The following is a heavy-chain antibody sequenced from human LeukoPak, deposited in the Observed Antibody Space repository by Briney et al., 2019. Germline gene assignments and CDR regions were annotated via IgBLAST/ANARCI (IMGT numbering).Heavy chain of an antibody. J-gene: IGHJ5*02. CDR1: SGFIRRYY. D-gene: IGHD6-19*01. Sequence: SETLSLTYTVSSGFIRRYYWIWIRQPPGKGLEWIGYVYYSGSANYNPSLKSRVTISVDTSKNQFSLKLSSVTAADTAMYYCARQDSSGWLDPWGQGTLVTVSS. CDR2: VYYSGSA. CDR3: ARQDSSGWLDP. V-gene: IGHV4-59*08.